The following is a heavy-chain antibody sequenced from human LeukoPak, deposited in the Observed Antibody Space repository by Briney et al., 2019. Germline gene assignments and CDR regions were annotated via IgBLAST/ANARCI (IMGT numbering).Heavy chain of an antibody. J-gene: IGHJ4*02. Sequence: PGGSLRLSCKPPGFPLSNYWRHWVPQAPGKGRVWVSRINGDDSIVNYADPVKGRFTISRDNAKNTLYLQMNSLRDEDTAVYYCARGTSHDYVWGTFRPYWGQGTLVTVSS. CDR1: GFPLSNYW. CDR3: ARGTSHDYVWGTFRPY. D-gene: IGHD3-16*02. CDR2: INGDDSIV. V-gene: IGHV3-74*01.